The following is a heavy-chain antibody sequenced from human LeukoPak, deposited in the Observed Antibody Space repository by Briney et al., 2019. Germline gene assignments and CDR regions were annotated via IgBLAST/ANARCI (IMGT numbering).Heavy chain of an antibody. CDR2: IYHSGST. V-gene: IGHV4-4*02. CDR3: ARATMVRGVINYFDL. Sequence: PSETLSLTCAVSGGSISSSNWWSWVRPPPGKGLEWIGEIYHSGSTNYNPSLKSRVTISVDKSKNQFSLKLSSVTAADTAVYYCARATMVRGVINYFDLWGRGTLVTVSS. D-gene: IGHD3-10*01. J-gene: IGHJ2*01. CDR1: GGSISSSNW.